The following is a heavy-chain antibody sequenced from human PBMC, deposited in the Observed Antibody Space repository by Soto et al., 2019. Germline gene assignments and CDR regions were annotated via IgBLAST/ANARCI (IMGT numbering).Heavy chain of an antibody. D-gene: IGHD1-26*01. CDR2: ISGGGGST. V-gene: IGHV3-23*01. Sequence: GGSLRLSCAASGFTFSSYAMSWVRQAPGKGLEWVSAISGGGGSTYYADSVKGRFTISRDNSKNTLYLQMNSLRAEDTAVYYCAKDGGGVSGSYFSFYYYYGMDVWGQGTTVTVSS. CDR3: AKDGGGVSGSYFSFYYYYGMDV. CDR1: GFTFSSYA. J-gene: IGHJ6*02.